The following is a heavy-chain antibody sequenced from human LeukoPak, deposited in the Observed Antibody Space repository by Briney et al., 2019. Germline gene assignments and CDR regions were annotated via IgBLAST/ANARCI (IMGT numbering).Heavy chain of an antibody. D-gene: IGHD6-13*01. V-gene: IGHV3-23*01. CDR1: GFTFSSYA. CDR3: AKAASNSWYYFDY. CDR2: ISGSDYST. Sequence: GGSLRPSCAASGFTFSSYAMSWVRQAPGKGLEWVSAISGSDYSTYYADSVKGRFTISRDNSKNTLYLQMSSLRAEDTAVYHCAKAASNSWYYFDYWGQGTLVTVSS. J-gene: IGHJ4*02.